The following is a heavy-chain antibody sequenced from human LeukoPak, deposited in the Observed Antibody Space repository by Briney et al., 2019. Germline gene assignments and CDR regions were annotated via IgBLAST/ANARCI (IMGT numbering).Heavy chain of an antibody. CDR2: VSYDGTDK. D-gene: IGHD6-13*01. V-gene: IGHV3-30*18. CDR3: AKSASAPPSYYYGMDV. CDR1: GFTFSSYG. Sequence: GGSLRLSCAASGFTFSSYGMHWVRQAPGKGLEWVAVVSYDGTDKYYADSVKGRFTISRDTSKNTLYLQMNSLRAADTAVYYCAKSASAPPSYYYGMDVWGQGTTVTVSS. J-gene: IGHJ6*02.